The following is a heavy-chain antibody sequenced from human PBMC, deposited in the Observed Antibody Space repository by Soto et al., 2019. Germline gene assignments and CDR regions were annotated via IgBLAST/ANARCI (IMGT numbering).Heavy chain of an antibody. CDR1: GYTFSNYG. CDR3: ARDGYGDYPLDY. Sequence: QVQLVQSGAEVKKPGASVKVSCKSSGYTFSNYGISWVRLAPGQGLEWMGWISTHNDNTHYAQKFQGRVTVTTDTSTSTAYMELRSLTSDDTAVYFCARDGYGDYPLDYWGQGTPVTLSS. J-gene: IGHJ4*02. D-gene: IGHD4-17*01. CDR2: ISTHNDNT. V-gene: IGHV1-18*04.